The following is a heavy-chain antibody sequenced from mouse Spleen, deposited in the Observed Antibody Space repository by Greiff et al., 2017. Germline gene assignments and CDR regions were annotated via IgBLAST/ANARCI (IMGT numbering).Heavy chain of an antibody. J-gene: IGHJ1*01. V-gene: IGHV1-72*01. Sequence: QVQLQQPGAELVKPGASVKLSCTASGYTFTSYWMHWVKQRPGRGLEWIGRIDPTSGGTTYNEKFKSKATLTVDKPSSTAYMPLRSLTSADSAVFYCARGDYDGSLLVWGAGTTVTVSS. CDR2: IDPTSGGT. CDR1: GYTFTSYW. D-gene: IGHD1-1*01. CDR3: ARGDYDGSLLV.